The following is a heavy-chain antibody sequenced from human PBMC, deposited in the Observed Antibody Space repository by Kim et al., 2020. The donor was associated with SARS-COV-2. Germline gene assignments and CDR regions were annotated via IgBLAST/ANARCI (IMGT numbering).Heavy chain of an antibody. V-gene: IGHV3-21*01. J-gene: IGHJ5*02. CDR1: GFTFSSYS. D-gene: IGHD2-15*01. Sequence: GGSLRLSCAASGFTFSSYSMNWVRQAPGKGLEWVSSISSSSSYIYYADSVKGRFTISRDNAKNSLYLQMNSLRAEDTAVYYCARGGRGYCSGGSCYQYNWFDPWGQGTLVTVSS. CDR3: ARGGRGYCSGGSCYQYNWFDP. CDR2: ISSSSSYI.